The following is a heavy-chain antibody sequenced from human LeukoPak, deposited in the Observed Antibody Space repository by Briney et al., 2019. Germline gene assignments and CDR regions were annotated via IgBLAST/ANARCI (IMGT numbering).Heavy chain of an antibody. Sequence: GGSLRLSCAASGFTFSSYEMNWVRQAPGKGLEWVSYISSSGSTIYYADSVKGRFTISRDNAKNSLYLQMNSLRAEDTAVYHCAIVDTAMAEIDYWGQGTLVTVSS. CDR1: GFTFSSYE. CDR3: AIVDTAMAEIDY. V-gene: IGHV3-48*03. CDR2: ISSSGSTI. D-gene: IGHD5-18*01. J-gene: IGHJ4*02.